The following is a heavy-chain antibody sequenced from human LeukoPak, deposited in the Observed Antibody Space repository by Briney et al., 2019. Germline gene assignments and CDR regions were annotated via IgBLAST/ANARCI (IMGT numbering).Heavy chain of an antibody. D-gene: IGHD6-19*01. CDR2: IYYSGST. J-gene: IGHJ3*02. CDR1: GGSISSYY. CDR3: ARMHGYSSGLNDAFDI. Sequence: SETLSLTCTVSGGSISSYYWSWIRQPPGKGLEWIGYIYYSGSTNYNPSLKSRVTISVDTSKNQFSLKLSSVTAADTAVYYCARMHGYSSGLNDAFDIWGQGTMVTVSS. V-gene: IGHV4-59*01.